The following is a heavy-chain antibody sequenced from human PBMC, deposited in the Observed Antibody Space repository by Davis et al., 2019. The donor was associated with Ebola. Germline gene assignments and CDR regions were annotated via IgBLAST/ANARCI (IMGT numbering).Heavy chain of an antibody. J-gene: IGHJ6*02. V-gene: IGHV3-33*06. CDR2: IWYDGSNK. Sequence: GESLKISCAASGFTFSSYGMHWVRQAPGKGLEWVAVIWYDGSNKYYADSVKGRFTISRDNSKNTLYLQMNSLRAEDTAVYYCAKDIIPCSGGSCYYRKYYYYGMDVWGQGTTVTVSS. CDR3: AKDIIPCSGGSCYYRKYYYYGMDV. D-gene: IGHD2-15*01. CDR1: GFTFSSYG.